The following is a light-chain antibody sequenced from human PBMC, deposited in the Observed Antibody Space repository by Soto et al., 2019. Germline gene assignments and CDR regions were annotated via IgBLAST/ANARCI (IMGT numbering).Light chain of an antibody. Sequence: EKVLTQSPGTLSLSPGERATLSCRASESVSRSHLAWYQRKPGQAPRLLIYHAANRATGIPDRFSGSGSGTDFTLTISRLEPEDFAVYFCQQYASSPWTFGQGTKVEIK. CDR1: ESVSRSH. V-gene: IGKV3-20*01. J-gene: IGKJ1*01. CDR3: QQYASSPWT. CDR2: HAA.